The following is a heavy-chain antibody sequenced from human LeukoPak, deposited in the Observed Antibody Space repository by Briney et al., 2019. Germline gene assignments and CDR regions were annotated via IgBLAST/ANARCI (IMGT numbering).Heavy chain of an antibody. CDR1: GFTFSSYA. Sequence: GGSLRLSCAASGFTFSSYAMHWVRQAPGKGLEWVAVISYDGSNKYYADSVKGRFTISRDNSKNTLYLQMNSLRAEDTAVYYCAKTLKVKLGAFDIWGQGTMVTVSS. CDR2: ISYDGSNK. D-gene: IGHD1-7*01. CDR3: AKTLKVKLGAFDI. J-gene: IGHJ3*02. V-gene: IGHV3-30-3*01.